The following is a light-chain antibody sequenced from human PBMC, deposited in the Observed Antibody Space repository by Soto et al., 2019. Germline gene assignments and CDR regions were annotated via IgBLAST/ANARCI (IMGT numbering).Light chain of an antibody. V-gene: IGKV3-20*01. J-gene: IGKJ1*01. CDR2: GAS. CDR1: QSVRSNY. Sequence: EIVLTQSPGTLSLSPGERATLSCRASQSVRSNYLAWYQQRPGQAPRLLIYGASSRATGIPDRFSGSGSGTDFTLTISRLEPEDFAVYYCQQYISSPRTFCQGTKVEIK. CDR3: QQYISSPRT.